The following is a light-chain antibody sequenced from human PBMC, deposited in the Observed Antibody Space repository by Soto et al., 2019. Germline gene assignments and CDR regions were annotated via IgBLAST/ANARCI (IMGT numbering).Light chain of an antibody. Sequence: EKGMTQSPATLSVYQGERATLSFRASQTVSTSLAWYQQKPGRAPRLLIYGASTRASGVPARFSGSGSGTEFTLTITSLQSEDSAVYYCHQYNNWWTFGQGTNVDI. CDR1: QTVSTS. J-gene: IGKJ1*01. CDR2: GAS. CDR3: HQYNNWWT. V-gene: IGKV3-15*01.